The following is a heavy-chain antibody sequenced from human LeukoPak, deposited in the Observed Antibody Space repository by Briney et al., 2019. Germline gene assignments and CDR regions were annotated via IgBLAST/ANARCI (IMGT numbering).Heavy chain of an antibody. D-gene: IGHD3-10*01. CDR3: ARDQSYYGSGSPGDY. Sequence: VASVKVSCKASGYTFTSYGISWVRQAPGQGLEWMGWISAYNGNTNYAQKLQGRVTMTTDTSTSTAYMELRSLKSDDTAVYYCARDQSYYGSGSPGDYWGQGTLVTVSS. CDR1: GYTFTSYG. J-gene: IGHJ4*02. V-gene: IGHV1-18*01. CDR2: ISAYNGNT.